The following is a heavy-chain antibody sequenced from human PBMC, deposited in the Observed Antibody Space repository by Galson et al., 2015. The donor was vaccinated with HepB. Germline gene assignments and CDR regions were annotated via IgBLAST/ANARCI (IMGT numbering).Heavy chain of an antibody. Sequence: SVKVSCKASGGTFSSYAISWVRQAPGQGLEWMGGIIPIFGTANYAQKFQGRVTITADESTSTAYMELSSLRSEDTAVYYCALRPSGVVVVPADYWGQGTLVTVSS. D-gene: IGHD2-2*01. V-gene: IGHV1-69*13. CDR1: GGTFSSYA. CDR3: ALRPSGVVVVPADY. J-gene: IGHJ4*02. CDR2: IIPIFGTA.